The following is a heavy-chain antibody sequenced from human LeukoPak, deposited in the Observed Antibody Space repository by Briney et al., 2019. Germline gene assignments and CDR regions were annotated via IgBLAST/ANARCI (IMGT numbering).Heavy chain of an antibody. V-gene: IGHV4-4*07. CDR1: GGSISSYY. J-gene: IGHJ5*02. D-gene: IGHD3-10*01. CDR2: IYTSGST. CDR3: AREVTVVQGVVTRWLDP. Sequence: PSETLSLTCSVSGGSISSYYWSWIRQPAGKGLEWIGRIYTSGSTNYNPSLKSRVTISIDTSENQFSLKLTSVTAADTAVYFCAREVTVVQGVVTRWLDPWGQGTLVTVSS.